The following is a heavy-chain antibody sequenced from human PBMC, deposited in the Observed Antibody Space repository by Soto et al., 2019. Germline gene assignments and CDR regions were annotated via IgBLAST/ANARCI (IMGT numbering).Heavy chain of an antibody. CDR2: IYHSGST. Sequence: SETLSLTCAVSGGSISSGGYSWSWMRQPPGKGLEWIGYIYHSGSTYYNPSLKSRVTISVDRSKNQFSLKLSSVTAADTAVYYCARVPDVRGQGTTVTVSS. CDR1: GGSISSGGYS. J-gene: IGHJ6*02. CDR3: ARVPDV. V-gene: IGHV4-30-2*01.